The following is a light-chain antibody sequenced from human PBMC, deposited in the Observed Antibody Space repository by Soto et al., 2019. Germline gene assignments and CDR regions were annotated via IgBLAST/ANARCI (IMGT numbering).Light chain of an antibody. CDR1: QSVSSSY. J-gene: IGKJ3*01. CDR2: GAS. Sequence: EIVLTQSPGTLSLSPGERATLSCRASQSVSSSYLAWYQQNPGQAPRLLIYGASSRATGIPDRFSGSGSGTDFTLTISRLEPEDFAVYYCQQYASSPLFGPGTKVDIK. V-gene: IGKV3-20*01. CDR3: QQYASSPL.